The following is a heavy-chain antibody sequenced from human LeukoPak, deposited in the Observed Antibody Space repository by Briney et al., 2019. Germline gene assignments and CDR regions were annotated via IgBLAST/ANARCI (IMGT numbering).Heavy chain of an antibody. CDR2: ISGSGGGGNT. V-gene: IGHV3-23*01. J-gene: IGHJ4*02. CDR1: GFTFSSYA. CDR3: ANAGTDRTGGSSWWALDPGRSGDYFDY. Sequence: GGSLRLSCAASGFTFSSYAMSWVRQAPGKGLEWVSTISGSGGGGNTYYADSVKGRFTISRDNSKNTLYLQMNSLRAEDTAVYYCANAGTDRTGGSSWWALDPGRSGDYFDYWGQGTLVTVSS. D-gene: IGHD3-16*01.